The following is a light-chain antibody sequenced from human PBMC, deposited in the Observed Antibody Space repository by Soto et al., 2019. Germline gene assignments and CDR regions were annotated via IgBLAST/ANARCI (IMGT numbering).Light chain of an antibody. CDR2: DND. CDR3: GTWETSLDAMV. Sequence: SAVPQPPSLSAAPGQKVTFSCSGSTSNTGSSFVSWYQQFPGTAPKLLIYDNDKRPSGIPDRFSGSKTGTSATLGITGLQTGDEADYYCGTWETSLDAMVFGGGTQLTVL. CDR1: TSNTGSSF. J-gene: IGLJ2*01. V-gene: IGLV1-51*01.